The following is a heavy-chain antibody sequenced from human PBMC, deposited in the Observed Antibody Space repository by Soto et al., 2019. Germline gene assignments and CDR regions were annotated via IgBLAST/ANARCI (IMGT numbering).Heavy chain of an antibody. J-gene: IGHJ4*02. V-gene: IGHV3-33*01. CDR1: GFTFRSKD. CDR2: IRHDGSVK. CDR3: ASKTIDDFDY. Sequence: PGGSLRLSCEASGFTFRSKDMHWVRQAPGKGLDWVATIRHDGSVKDYADSVKGRFTISRDNSKNTLYLEMNTLRAEDTALYYCASKTIDDFDYWGQGTRVTVSS. D-gene: IGHD3-3*01.